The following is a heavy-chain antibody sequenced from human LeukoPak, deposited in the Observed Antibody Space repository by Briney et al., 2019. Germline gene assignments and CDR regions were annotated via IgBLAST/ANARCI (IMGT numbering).Heavy chain of an antibody. CDR2: IIPILGTA. CDR1: GGTFSSYA. J-gene: IGHJ3*02. CDR3: ARETTERDAFDI. D-gene: IGHD1-1*01. Sequence: ASVKVSCKASGGTFSSYAISWVRQAPGQGLEWMGGIIPILGTANYAQKFQGRVTITADESTSTAYMELSSLRSEDTAVYYCARETTERDAFDIWGQGTMATVSS. V-gene: IGHV1-69*13.